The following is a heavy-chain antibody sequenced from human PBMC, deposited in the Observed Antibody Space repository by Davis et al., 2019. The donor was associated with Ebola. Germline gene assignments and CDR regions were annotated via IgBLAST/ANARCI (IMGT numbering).Heavy chain of an antibody. CDR1: GFTFSGSA. CDR2: IRSKANSYAT. Sequence: GGSLRFSCAASGFTFSGSAMRWVRQAPGKGLEWVGRIRSKANSYATAYAASVKGRFPISRDDSKNTAYLQMNSLRAEDTAVYYCAKTPRPYGSGSFLDYWGQGTLVTVSS. D-gene: IGHD3-10*01. V-gene: IGHV3-73*01. J-gene: IGHJ4*02. CDR3: AKTPRPYGSGSFLDY.